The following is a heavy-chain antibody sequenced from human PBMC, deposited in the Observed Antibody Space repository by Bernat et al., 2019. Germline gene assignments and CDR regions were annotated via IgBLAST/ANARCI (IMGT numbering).Heavy chain of an antibody. CDR1: GFTFNGYA. Sequence: EVQLLESGGDLVQPGGSLRLSCAASGFTFNGYAISWVRQPPGKGLEWLSAISGSATSTYYADSVKGRFTISRDNSKNTVYLQMNSLRAEDTALYYCARYDFWSGSAHAFDFWGQGTMVTVSS. D-gene: IGHD3-3*01. V-gene: IGHV3-23*01. J-gene: IGHJ3*01. CDR2: ISGSATST. CDR3: ARYDFWSGSAHAFDF.